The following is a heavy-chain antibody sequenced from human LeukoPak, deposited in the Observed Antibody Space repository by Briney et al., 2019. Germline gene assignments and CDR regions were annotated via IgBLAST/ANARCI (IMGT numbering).Heavy chain of an antibody. D-gene: IGHD6-19*01. CDR1: GGSISSYY. CDR2: IYYSGST. V-gene: IGHV4-59*01. J-gene: IGHJ3*02. Sequence: SETLSLTCTVSGGSISSYYWSWIRQPPGKGLEWIGYIYYSGSTNYNPSLKSRVTISVDTSKNQFSLKLSSVTAADTAVYYCARFLQYSSGWNDAFDIWGQGTMVTVSS. CDR3: ARFLQYSSGWNDAFDI.